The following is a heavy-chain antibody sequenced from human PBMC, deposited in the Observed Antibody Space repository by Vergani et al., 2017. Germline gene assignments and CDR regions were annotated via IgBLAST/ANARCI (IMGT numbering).Heavy chain of an antibody. CDR3: ARVFDY. J-gene: IGHJ4*02. CDR1: GFTFSSYS. V-gene: IGHV3-48*01. CDR2: ISSSSSTI. Sequence: EVQLLESGGGLVQPGGSLRLSCAASGFTFSSYSMNWVRQAPGKGLEWVSYISSSSSTIYYADSVKGRFTISRDNAKNSLYLQMNSLRAEDTAVYYCARVFDYWGQGTLVTVSS.